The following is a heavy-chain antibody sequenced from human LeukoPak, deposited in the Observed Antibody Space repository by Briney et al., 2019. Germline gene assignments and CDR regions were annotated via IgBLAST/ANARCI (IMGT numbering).Heavy chain of an antibody. D-gene: IGHD1-26*01. CDR2: IYSGDTT. CDR3: TTDGVGVEGATYDN. Sequence: PGGSLRLSCAASGFTVSSNYMNWVRQAPGKGLEWVSVIYSGDTTYYADSVKGRFTISRDISKNTLYLQMNSLKTEDTAVYYCTTDGVGVEGATYDNWGQGTLVSVSS. J-gene: IGHJ4*02. CDR1: GFTVSSNY. V-gene: IGHV3-53*01.